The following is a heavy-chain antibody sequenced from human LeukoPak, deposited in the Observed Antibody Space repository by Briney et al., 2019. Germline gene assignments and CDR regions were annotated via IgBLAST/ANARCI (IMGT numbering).Heavy chain of an antibody. V-gene: IGHV1-2*04. Sequence: GASVKVSCKASGYTFTGYYMHWVRQAPGQGLEWMGWINPNSGGTNYAQKFQGWVTMTRDTSISTAYMELSRLRSDDTAVYYCARSLYCSSTSCYAGDSSSWGTFDYWGQGTLVTVSS. CDR2: INPNSGGT. D-gene: IGHD2-2*01. CDR1: GYTFTGYY. CDR3: ARSLYCSSTSCYAGDSSSWGTFDY. J-gene: IGHJ4*02.